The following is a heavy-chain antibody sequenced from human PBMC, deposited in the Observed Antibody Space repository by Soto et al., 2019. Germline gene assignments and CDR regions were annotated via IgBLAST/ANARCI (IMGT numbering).Heavy chain of an antibody. Sequence: SVKVSCKASGGTFSSHAISWVRQAPGQGLEWMGGIIPIFGTAHYAQKFQGRVTITADKSTSTAYMELSSLRSEDTAVYYCARAYCGGDCYPDYWGQGTLVTVSS. V-gene: IGHV1-69*06. D-gene: IGHD2-21*02. CDR2: IIPIFGTA. CDR3: ARAYCGGDCYPDY. J-gene: IGHJ4*02. CDR1: GGTFSSHA.